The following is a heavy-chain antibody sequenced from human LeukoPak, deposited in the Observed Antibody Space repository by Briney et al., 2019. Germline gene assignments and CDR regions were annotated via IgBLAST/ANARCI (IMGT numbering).Heavy chain of an antibody. CDR3: ARDQEMATDEHYFDY. D-gene: IGHD5-24*01. CDR1: GFTFSSYG. CDR2: IRYDGSNK. Sequence: GGSLRLSCAASGFTFSSYGMHWVRQAPGKGLEWVAFIRYDGSNKYYADSVKGRFTISRDNSKNTLYLQMGSLRAEDMAVYYCARDQEMATDEHYFDYWGQGTLVTVSS. J-gene: IGHJ4*02. V-gene: IGHV3-30*02.